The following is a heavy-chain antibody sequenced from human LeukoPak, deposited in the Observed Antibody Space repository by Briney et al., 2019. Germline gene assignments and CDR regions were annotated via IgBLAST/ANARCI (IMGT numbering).Heavy chain of an antibody. CDR3: AREYCTSTTCSYYFDY. D-gene: IGHD2-2*01. J-gene: IGHJ4*02. CDR2: INPNSGGT. CDR1: GYTFTGYY. Sequence: ASVKVSCKASGYTFTGYYMHWVRQAPGQGLEWMGRINPNSGGTNYAQKFQGRVTMTRDTSTSTAYMELSRLRSDDTAVYYCAREYCTSTTCSYYFDYWGQGTLVTVSS. V-gene: IGHV1-2*06.